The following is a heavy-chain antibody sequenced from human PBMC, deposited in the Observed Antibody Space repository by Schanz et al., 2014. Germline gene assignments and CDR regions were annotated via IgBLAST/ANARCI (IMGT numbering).Heavy chain of an antibody. J-gene: IGHJ4*02. CDR3: ARDNRYSLFDY. CDR1: GFTFSAYA. CDR2: ISASGGTT. Sequence: EVQLLESGGGLVQPGGSLRLSCAASGFTFSAYAMTWVRQIPGKGLEWVSAISASGGTTYYADSVKGRFTISRDNSKNTLYLQLGSLSAEDTAVYFCARDNRYSLFDYWGQGALVTVSS. V-gene: IGHV3-23*01. D-gene: IGHD3-16*02.